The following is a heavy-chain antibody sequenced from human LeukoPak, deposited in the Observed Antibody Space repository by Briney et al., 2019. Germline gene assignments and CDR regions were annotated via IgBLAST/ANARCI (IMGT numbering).Heavy chain of an antibody. CDR2: ISTSGSTI. Sequence: PGGSLRLSCAASGFTFSDYYMNWIRQAPGKGLEWISYISTSGSTIYYADSVKGRFTISRDNAKNSLYLQVNSLRAEDTAVYYCARDATGLHPPNWFDPWGQGTLVTVSS. J-gene: IGHJ5*02. V-gene: IGHV3-11*04. CDR1: GFTFSDYY. CDR3: ARDATGLHPPNWFDP.